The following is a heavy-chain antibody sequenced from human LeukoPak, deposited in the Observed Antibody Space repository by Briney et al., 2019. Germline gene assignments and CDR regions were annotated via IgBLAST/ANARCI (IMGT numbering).Heavy chain of an antibody. D-gene: IGHD1-14*01. J-gene: IGHJ3*02. CDR3: ARDPWEHNLGAFDI. Sequence: PGGSLRLSCAASGLTFSNYWMHWVRHAPGKGLVWVSRINSDGNITSYADSVKGRFTISRDNAKNTLYLQMNSLRAEDTAVYYCARDPWEHNLGAFDIWGQGTMVTVSS. CDR2: INSDGNIT. CDR1: GLTFSNYW. V-gene: IGHV3-74*01.